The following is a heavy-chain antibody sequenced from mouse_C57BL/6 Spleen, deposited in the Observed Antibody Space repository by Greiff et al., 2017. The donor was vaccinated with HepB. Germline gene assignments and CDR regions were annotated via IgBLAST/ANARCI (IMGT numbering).Heavy chain of an antibody. Sequence: GGGLVQPKGSLKLSCAASGFSFNTYAMNWVRQAPGKGLEWVARIRSKSNNYATYYADSVKDRFTISRDDSESMLYLQMNNLKTEDTAMYYCVRHADGMDYWGQGTSVTVSS. CDR2: IRSKSNNYAT. J-gene: IGHJ4*01. CDR3: VRHADGMDY. CDR1: GFSFNTYA. V-gene: IGHV10-1*01.